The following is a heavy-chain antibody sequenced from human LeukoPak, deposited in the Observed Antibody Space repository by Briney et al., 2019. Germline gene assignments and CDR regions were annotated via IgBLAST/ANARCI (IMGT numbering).Heavy chain of an antibody. J-gene: IGHJ4*02. D-gene: IGHD2/OR15-2a*01. CDR2: IYHSGST. Sequence: SETLSLTCTVSGGSIRSSSYYWGWIRQPPGKGLEWIDSIYHSGSTYFNPSLKSRVTMSVDTSKNQFSLRLSSVTAADTAVYYCARHILIIPAVLPYDYWGQGTLVTVSS. CDR1: GGSIRSSSYY. CDR3: ARHILIIPAVLPYDY. V-gene: IGHV4-39*01.